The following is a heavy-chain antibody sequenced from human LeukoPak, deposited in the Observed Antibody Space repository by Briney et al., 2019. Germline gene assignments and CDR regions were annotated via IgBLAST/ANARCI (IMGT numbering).Heavy chain of an antibody. Sequence: PGGSLRLSCAASGFTFSTYSMNWVRQAPGKGLEWVSSIGSTSTYIYYADSVKGRFTISRDNAKNSLYLQMNGLRAEDTAVYYCAITSRQETQLWPPYWGQGTLVTVYS. V-gene: IGHV3-21*01. J-gene: IGHJ4*02. CDR1: GFTFSTYS. CDR2: IGSTSTYI. D-gene: IGHD5-18*01. CDR3: AITSRQETQLWPPY.